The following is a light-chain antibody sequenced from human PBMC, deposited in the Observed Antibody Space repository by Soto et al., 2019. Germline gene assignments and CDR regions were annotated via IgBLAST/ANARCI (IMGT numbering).Light chain of an antibody. Sequence: EILPTHSPDTLSLSPWERATLSCWAAQSVGTRLAWYQHKTGQAPRLLISGASSRATGIPDRFTGSGSETSFTLTISRLEPEDFALYYCQHYQSGQPITFGQGTRLEIK. CDR1: QSVGTR. V-gene: IGKV3-20*01. CDR2: GAS. CDR3: QHYQSGQPIT. J-gene: IGKJ5*01.